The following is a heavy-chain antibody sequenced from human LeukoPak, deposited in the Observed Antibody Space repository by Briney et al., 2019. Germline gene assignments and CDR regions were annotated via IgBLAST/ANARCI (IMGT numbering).Heavy chain of an antibody. CDR3: ARREVGATTGAFDI. V-gene: IGHV4-59*08. CDR1: GGSISSYY. J-gene: IGHJ3*02. Sequence: PSETLSLTCTVSGGSISSYYWSWIRQPPGKGLEWIGYIYYSGSTNYNPSLKSRVTISVDTSKNQFSLKLSSVTAADTAVYYCARREVGATTGAFDIWGQGTMVTVSS. CDR2: IYYSGST. D-gene: IGHD1-26*01.